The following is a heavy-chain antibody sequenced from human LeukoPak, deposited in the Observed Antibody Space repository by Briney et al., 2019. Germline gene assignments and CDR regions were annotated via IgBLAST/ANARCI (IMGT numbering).Heavy chain of an antibody. CDR2: INAGNGNT. D-gene: IGHD1-26*01. CDR1: GYTFTSYA. V-gene: IGHV1-3*01. CDR3: ARGDRGSYYDY. Sequence: ASVKVSCTASGYTFTSYALNWVRQAPGQRLEWMGWINAGNGNTMYSQRFQGRVTITRDTSASTAYMDLSSLRSEDTAVYYCARGDRGSYYDYWGQGTLVTVSS. J-gene: IGHJ4*02.